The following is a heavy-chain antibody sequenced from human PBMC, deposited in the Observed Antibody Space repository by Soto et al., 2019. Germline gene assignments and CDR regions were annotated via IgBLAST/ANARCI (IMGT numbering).Heavy chain of an antibody. D-gene: IGHD3-3*01. CDR1: GYPVTAYY. CDR2: INPATGAA. J-gene: IGHJ3*02. V-gene: IGHV1-2*02. Sequence: QLHLVQSGAVVKKPGASVTVSCSASGYPVTAYYMHWVRQAPGRGLEGMGGINPATGAAKYTQTFRGRVTMTRDTSTSTVFMELSGLTSEDTAVFYCARGGGVGVAGSAAFDMWGQGTVVTVSS. CDR3: ARGGGVGVAGSAAFDM.